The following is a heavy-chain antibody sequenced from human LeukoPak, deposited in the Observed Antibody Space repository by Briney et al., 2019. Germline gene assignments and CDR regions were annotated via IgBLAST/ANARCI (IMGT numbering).Heavy chain of an antibody. CDR1: GGTFSSYA. J-gene: IGHJ4*02. D-gene: IGHD2-8*01. Sequence: GSSVTVSCKASGGTFSSYAISWVRQAPGQGLEWMGGIIPIFGTANYAQKFQGRVTITADESTSTAYMELSSLRSEDTAVYYCARLLNADYHFDYWGQGTLVTVSS. CDR2: IIPIFGTA. CDR3: ARLLNADYHFDY. V-gene: IGHV1-69*01.